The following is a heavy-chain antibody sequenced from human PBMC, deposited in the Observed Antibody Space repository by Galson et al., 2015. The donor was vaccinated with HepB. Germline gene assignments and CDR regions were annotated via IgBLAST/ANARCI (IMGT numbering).Heavy chain of an antibody. Sequence: SLRLSCAASGFTFSSYGMHWVRQAPGKGLEWVAVIRYDGSNKYYADSVKGRFTISRDNSKNTLYLQMNSLRAEDTAVYYCTRAGRAYYYYYMDVWGKGTTVTVSS. CDR2: IRYDGSNK. D-gene: IGHD2-15*01. CDR1: GFTFSSYG. V-gene: IGHV3-33*01. J-gene: IGHJ6*03. CDR3: TRAGRAYYYYYMDV.